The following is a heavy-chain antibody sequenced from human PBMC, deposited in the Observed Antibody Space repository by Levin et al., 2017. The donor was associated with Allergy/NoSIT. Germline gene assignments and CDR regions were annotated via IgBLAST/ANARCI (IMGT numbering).Heavy chain of an antibody. CDR1: GGTFSSYA. CDR2: IIPILGIA. CDR3: AGGGIIAAAPPNY. Sequence: GASVKVSCKASGGTFSSYAISWVRQAPGQGLEWMGRIIPILGIANYAQKFQGRVTITADKSTSTAYMELSSLRSEDTAVYYCAGGGIIAAAPPNYWGQGTLVTVSS. V-gene: IGHV1-69*04. J-gene: IGHJ4*02. D-gene: IGHD6-13*01.